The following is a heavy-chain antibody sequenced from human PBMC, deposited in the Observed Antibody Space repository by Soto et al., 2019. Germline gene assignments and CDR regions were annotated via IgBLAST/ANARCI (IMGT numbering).Heavy chain of an antibody. Sequence: SETLSLTCTVSGGSISSYYWSWIRQPPGKGLEWIGYIYYSGSTNYNPSLKSRVTISVDTSKNQFSLKLSSVTAADTAVYYCARLLNWFDPWGQGTLVTVSS. D-gene: IGHD3-16*01. CDR2: IYYSGST. V-gene: IGHV4-59*08. CDR3: ARLLNWFDP. J-gene: IGHJ5*02. CDR1: GGSISSYY.